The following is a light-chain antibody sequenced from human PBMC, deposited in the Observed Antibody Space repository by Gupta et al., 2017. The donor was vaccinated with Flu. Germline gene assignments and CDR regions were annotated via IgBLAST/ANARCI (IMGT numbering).Light chain of an antibody. Sequence: QSVLTQPPSVSVAPAQRVTISCTGSSSNIGAGYDVHWYQQLPGTAPKLLIYGNSNRPSGVPDRFSGSKSGTSASLAITGLQAEDEADYYCQSYDSSLSGHVVFGGGTKLTVL. J-gene: IGLJ2*01. CDR3: QSYDSSLSGHVV. V-gene: IGLV1-40*01. CDR2: GNS. CDR1: SSNIGAGYD.